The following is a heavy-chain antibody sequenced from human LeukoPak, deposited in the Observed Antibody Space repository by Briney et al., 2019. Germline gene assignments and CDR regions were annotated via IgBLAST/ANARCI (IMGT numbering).Heavy chain of an antibody. V-gene: IGHV4-59*01. CDR2: IYYSGST. J-gene: IGHJ4*02. Sequence: SETLSLTCTVSGGSISSYYWSWIRQPPGKGLEWIGYIYYSGSTNYNASLKSRVTISVDTSKNQFSLKLSSVTAADTAVYYCARSTSSIYSYGYYFDYWGQGTLVTVSS. CDR3: ARSTSSIYSYGYYFDY. D-gene: IGHD5-18*01. CDR1: GGSISSYY.